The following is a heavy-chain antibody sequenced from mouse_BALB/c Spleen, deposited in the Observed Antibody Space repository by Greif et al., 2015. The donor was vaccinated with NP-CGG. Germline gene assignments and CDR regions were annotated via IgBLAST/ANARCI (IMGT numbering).Heavy chain of an antibody. D-gene: IGHD2-3*01. CDR3: AIYDGYYYYAMDY. Sequence: LVESGAELVKPGASVKLSCKASGYTFTSYWMHWVKQRPGQGLEWIGEINPSNGRTNYNEKFKSKATLTVDKSSSTAYMQLSSLTSEDSAVYYCAIYDGYYYYAMDYWGQGTSVTVPS. CDR2: INPSNGRT. J-gene: IGHJ4*01. V-gene: IGHV1S81*02. CDR1: GYTFTSYW.